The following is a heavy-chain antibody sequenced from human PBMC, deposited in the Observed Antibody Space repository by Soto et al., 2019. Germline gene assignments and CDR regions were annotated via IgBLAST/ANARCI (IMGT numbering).Heavy chain of an antibody. CDR2: IYYSGST. D-gene: IGHD6-13*01. CDR1: CASILSTAYY. Sequence: SDTLSLTSTFHCASILSTAYYCGWIRQPPVKGLYWIGSIYYSGSTYSNPSLKSRVTISVDTSKNQFSLKLSSVTAADTAVYYCARQARPYRQQLVTLGYYYGMDVWGQGTTVT. CDR3: ARQARPYRQQLVTLGYYYGMDV. J-gene: IGHJ6*02. V-gene: IGHV4-39*01.